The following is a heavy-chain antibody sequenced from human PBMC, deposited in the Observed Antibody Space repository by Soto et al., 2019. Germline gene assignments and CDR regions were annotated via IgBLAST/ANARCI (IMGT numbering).Heavy chain of an antibody. J-gene: IGHJ6*02. CDR1: GGTFSSYA. V-gene: IGHV1-69*01. CDR2: IIPIFGTA. CDR3: ARERLHYDILTGYYEPYYYYGMDV. D-gene: IGHD3-9*01. Sequence: QVQLVQSGAEVKKPGSSVKVSCKASGGTFSSYAISWVRQAPGQGLEWMGGIIPIFGTANYAQKFQGRVKITADESTSTAYMELSSLRSEDTAVYYCARERLHYDILTGYYEPYYYYGMDVWGQGTTVTVSS.